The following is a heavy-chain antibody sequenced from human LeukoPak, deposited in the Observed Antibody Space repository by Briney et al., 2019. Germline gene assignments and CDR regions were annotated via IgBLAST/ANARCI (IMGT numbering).Heavy chain of an antibody. CDR2: IRYDGSNK. CDR3: AAAAGKVYYYGMDV. D-gene: IGHD6-13*01. V-gene: IGHV3-30*02. Sequence: GGSLRLSCAASGFIFSSYWMSWVRQAPGKGLEWVAFIRYDGSNKYYADSVKGRFTISRDNSKNTLYLQMNSLRAEDTAVYYCAAAAGKVYYYGMDVWGQGTTVTVSS. CDR1: GFIFSSYW. J-gene: IGHJ6*02.